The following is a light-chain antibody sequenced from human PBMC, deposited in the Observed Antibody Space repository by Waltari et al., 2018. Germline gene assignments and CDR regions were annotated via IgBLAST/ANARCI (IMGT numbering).Light chain of an antibody. Sequence: EIVLTQSPGTLSLSPGERATLSCRASPSIIRFLACYQQKPGQAPRLRIYAASSRATGIPDRFSGSGSGTDFSLTITRLEPEDFAVYFCQNHERLPAVFGQGTKVEIK. CDR1: PSIIRF. J-gene: IGKJ1*01. CDR3: QNHERLPAV. V-gene: IGKV3-20*01. CDR2: AAS.